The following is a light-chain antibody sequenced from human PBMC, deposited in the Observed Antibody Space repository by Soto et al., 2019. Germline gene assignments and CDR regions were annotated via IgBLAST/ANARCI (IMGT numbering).Light chain of an antibody. Sequence: DIVMTQSPDSLAVSLGERATINCKSSQSVLYSSNNKNYLAWYQQKPGPPPKLLIYWASTRESGVPDRFSCRRSWTKFPLTISSLQADNWAVYYCQQYYSTPAFGQGTKVEIK. V-gene: IGKV4-1*01. CDR1: QSVLYSSNNKNY. J-gene: IGKJ1*01. CDR3: QQYYSTPA. CDR2: WAS.